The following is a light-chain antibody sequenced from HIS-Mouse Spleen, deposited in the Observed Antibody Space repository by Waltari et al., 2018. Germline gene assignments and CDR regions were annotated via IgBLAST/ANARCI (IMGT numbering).Light chain of an antibody. CDR2: AAS. CDR3: LQHNSYPYT. CDR1: QGIRND. J-gene: IGKJ2*01. Sequence: DIQMTQSPSSLSASVGDRVTITCGASQGIRNDLRWYQQKPGKAPKRLIYAASSLQSGVPSRFSGSGSGTEFTLTISSLQPEDFATYYCLQHNSYPYTFGQGTKLEIK. V-gene: IGKV1-17*01.